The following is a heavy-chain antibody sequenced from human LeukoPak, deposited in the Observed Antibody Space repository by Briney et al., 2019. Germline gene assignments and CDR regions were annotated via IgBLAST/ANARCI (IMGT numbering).Heavy chain of an antibody. J-gene: IGHJ6*02. CDR2: ISGSGGST. Sequence: PGGSLRLSCAASGFTFSSYAMSWVRHAPGEGLEWVSAISGSGGSTYYADSVKGRFTISRDNSKNTLYLQMNRLRAEETAVYNCARDNRGWQYGMDVWGQGTTVTVSS. D-gene: IGHD6-19*01. CDR3: ARDNRGWQYGMDV. V-gene: IGHV3-23*01. CDR1: GFTFSSYA.